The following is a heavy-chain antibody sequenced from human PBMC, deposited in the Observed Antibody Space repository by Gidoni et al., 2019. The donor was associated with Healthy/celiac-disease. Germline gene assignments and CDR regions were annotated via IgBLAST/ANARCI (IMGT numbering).Heavy chain of an antibody. CDR3: ARNPYSSSWYFSNWFDP. CDR2: TYYRSKWYN. J-gene: IGHJ5*02. Sequence: QVQLQQSGPGLVKPSQTLSLTCAISGDSVSSNSAAWNWIRQSPSSGLEWLGRTYYRSKWYNDYAVSVKSRITINPDTSKNQFSLQLNSVTPEDTAVYYCARNPYSSSWYFSNWFDPWGQGTLVTVSS. D-gene: IGHD6-13*01. V-gene: IGHV6-1*01. CDR1: GDSVSSNSAA.